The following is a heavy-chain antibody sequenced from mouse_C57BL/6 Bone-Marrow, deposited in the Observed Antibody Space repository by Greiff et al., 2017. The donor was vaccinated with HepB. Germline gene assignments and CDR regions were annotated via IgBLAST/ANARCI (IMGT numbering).Heavy chain of an antibody. CDR2: ISYDGSN. Sequence: DVKLQESGPGLVKPSQSLSLTCSVTGYSITSGYYWNWIRQFPGNKLEWMGYISYDGSNNYNPSLKNRISITRDTSKNQFFLKLNSVTTEDTATYYCARETFPYFDYWGQGTTLTVSS. J-gene: IGHJ2*01. CDR1: GYSITSGYY. V-gene: IGHV3-6*01. CDR3: ARETFPYFDY.